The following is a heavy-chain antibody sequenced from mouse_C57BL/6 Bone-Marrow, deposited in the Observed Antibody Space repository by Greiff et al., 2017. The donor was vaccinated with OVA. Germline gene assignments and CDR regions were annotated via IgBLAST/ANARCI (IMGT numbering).Heavy chain of an antibody. CDR1: GYTFTSYW. CDR2: IHPNSGST. V-gene: IGHV1-64*01. D-gene: IGHD2-3*01. Sequence: QVQLKQPGAELVKPGASVKLSCKASGYTFTSYWMHWVKQRPGQGLEWIGMIHPNSGSTNYNEKFKSKATLTVDKSSSTAYMQLSSLTSEDSAVYYCAGYDGYSAWFAYWGQGTLVTVSA. CDR3: AGYDGYSAWFAY. J-gene: IGHJ3*01.